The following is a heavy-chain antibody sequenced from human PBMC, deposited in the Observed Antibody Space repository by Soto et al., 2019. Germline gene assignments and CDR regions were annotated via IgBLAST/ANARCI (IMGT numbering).Heavy chain of an antibody. CDR3: ARQTNLPTGIGAMVAFDL. CDR1: GGTFSSYA. CDR2: IIPICGTA. V-gene: IGHV1-69*12. Sequence: QVQLVQSGAEVKKPGSSVKVSCKASGGTFSSYAISWVRQAPGQGLEWMGGIIPICGTANYAQKFQGRVTITADEYTSTAYMELRSLRSEDTAVYYCARQTNLPTGIGAMVAFDLWGQGTMVTVSS. D-gene: IGHD5-18*01. J-gene: IGHJ3*01.